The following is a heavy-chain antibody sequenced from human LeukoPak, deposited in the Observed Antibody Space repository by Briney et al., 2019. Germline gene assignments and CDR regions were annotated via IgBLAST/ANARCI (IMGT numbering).Heavy chain of an antibody. D-gene: IGHD4-17*01. J-gene: IGHJ4*02. V-gene: IGHV3-48*01. CDR2: ISSSGSSI. Sequence: PGGSLRLSCAASGFTFSSYSMNWVRQAPGKGLEWVSYISSSGSSIYYADSVKGRFTISRGNANKLLYLQMNSLSAEDTAVYYCVRGPGVSAVTTMYWGQGTLVTVSS. CDR1: GFTFSSYS. CDR3: VRGPGVSAVTTMY.